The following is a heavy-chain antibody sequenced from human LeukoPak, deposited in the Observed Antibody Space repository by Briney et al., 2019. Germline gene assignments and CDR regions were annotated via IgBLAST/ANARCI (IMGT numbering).Heavy chain of an antibody. D-gene: IGHD1-7*01. CDR2: FSSGGSA. CDR1: GGSISSSSYY. Sequence: PSETLSLTCIVPGGSISSSSYYWAWIRQSPGKGLEWIGTFSSGGSAYYNPSLTSRVSISKDTSDNQFSLRLYSVTAAGTAVYYCARKQTGTMYDVWGQGTRSPSP. V-gene: IGHV4-39*07. CDR3: ARKQTGTMYDV. J-gene: IGHJ6*02.